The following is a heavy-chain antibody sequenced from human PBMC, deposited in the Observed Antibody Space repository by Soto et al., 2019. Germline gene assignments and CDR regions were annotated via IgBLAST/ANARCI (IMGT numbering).Heavy chain of an antibody. CDR1: GGSFRGYY. D-gene: IGHD6-6*01. Sequence: SETLSLTCAVYGGSFRGYYWSWIRQSPGKGLEWIGEINQSGSTNYNPSLKSRVTISVDTSKKQFSLRLSSVSAADTAVYYCAREGQLSHWGQGTLVTVSS. CDR3: AREGQLSH. CDR2: INQSGST. V-gene: IGHV4-34*01. J-gene: IGHJ4*02.